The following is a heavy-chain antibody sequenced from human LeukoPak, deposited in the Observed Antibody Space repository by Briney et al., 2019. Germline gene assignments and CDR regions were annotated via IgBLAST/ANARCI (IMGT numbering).Heavy chain of an antibody. D-gene: IGHD6-13*01. J-gene: IGHJ4*02. V-gene: IGHV3-74*01. CDR3: ARGGDTSNWYPGYFDY. CDR2: IKSDGSST. Sequence: PGGSLRLSCAASGFTFSNYWMHWVRQAPGKGPVWVSRIKSDGSSTRFADSVQGRFTIFRDNGKNTVYLQMNSLRAEDTAVYYCARGGDTSNWYPGYFDYWGQGALVTVSS. CDR1: GFTFSNYW.